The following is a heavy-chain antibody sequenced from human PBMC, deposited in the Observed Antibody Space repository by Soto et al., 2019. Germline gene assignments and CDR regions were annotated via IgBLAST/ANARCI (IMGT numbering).Heavy chain of an antibody. Sequence: SETLSLTCTVSGGSMSSYYWNWMRQSPGKGLEWIGYIYYSGTTYYNPSLKSRVTISANSSKNQFSLKLTSVTAADTAVYYCARVRGTAGKRYFDYWGQGTLVTVSS. CDR2: IYYSGTT. D-gene: IGHD6-13*01. CDR1: GGSMSSYY. CDR3: ARVRGTAGKRYFDY. V-gene: IGHV4-59*01. J-gene: IGHJ4*02.